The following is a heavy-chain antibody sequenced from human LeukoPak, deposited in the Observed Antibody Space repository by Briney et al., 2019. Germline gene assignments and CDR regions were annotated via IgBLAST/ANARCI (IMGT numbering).Heavy chain of an antibody. V-gene: IGHV3-30*18. Sequence: PGGSLRLSCAASGFTFSSYGMHWVRQAPGKGLEWVAVISYDGSNKYYADSVKGRFTISRDNSKNTLFVQMNGLETDDTAVYYCAKAVAGVDIFDYWGQGTLVTVSS. D-gene: IGHD3-9*01. CDR3: AKAVAGVDIFDY. CDR1: GFTFSSYG. CDR2: ISYDGSNK. J-gene: IGHJ4*02.